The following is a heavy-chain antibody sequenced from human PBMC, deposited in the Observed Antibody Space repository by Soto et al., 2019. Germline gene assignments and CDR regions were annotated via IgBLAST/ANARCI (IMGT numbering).Heavy chain of an antibody. CDR1: GGSISSYY. Sequence: SETLSLTCTVSGGSISSYYWSCIRQSPGKGLEWIGYIYYSGSTNYSPSLKSRVTISVDTSKSQFSLKLSSVTAADTAVYYYAIGITIFGVVTLYYFDDWGQGPLVTVSS. CDR3: AIGITIFGVVTLYYFDD. V-gene: IGHV4-59*01. J-gene: IGHJ4*02. D-gene: IGHD3-3*01. CDR2: IYYSGST.